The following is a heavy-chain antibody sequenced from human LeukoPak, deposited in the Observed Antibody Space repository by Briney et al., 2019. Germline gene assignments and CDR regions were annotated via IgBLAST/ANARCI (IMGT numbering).Heavy chain of an antibody. J-gene: IGHJ4*02. D-gene: IGHD1-26*01. CDR3: AVRDSGSYYDYFDY. V-gene: IGHV1-18*01. CDR1: GYTFTSYG. CDR2: ISAYNGNT. Sequence: ASVKVSCKASGYTFTSYGISWVRRAPGQGLEWMGWISAYNGNTNYAQKLQGRVTMTTDTSTSTAYMELRSLRSDDTAVYYCAVRDSGSYYDYFDYWGQGTLVTVSS.